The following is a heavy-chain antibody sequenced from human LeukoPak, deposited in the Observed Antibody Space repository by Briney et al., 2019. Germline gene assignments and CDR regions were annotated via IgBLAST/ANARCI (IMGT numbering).Heavy chain of an antibody. D-gene: IGHD6-19*01. Sequence: GGSLRLSCSASGFSFSSYWMAWVRQAPGRGLEWVANIKQDGSERYYVDSVKGRFTISRDNAKNSLYLQMHSLRAEDTAVYYCARSVAGFDYWGQGTLVTVSS. V-gene: IGHV3-7*01. CDR1: GFSFSSYW. CDR2: IKQDGSER. J-gene: IGHJ4*02. CDR3: ARSVAGFDY.